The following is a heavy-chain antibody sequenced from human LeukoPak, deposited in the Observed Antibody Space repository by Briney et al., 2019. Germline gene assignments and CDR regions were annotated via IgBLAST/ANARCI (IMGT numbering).Heavy chain of an antibody. CDR2: ISGSGAST. CDR1: GFPFSSYA. CDR3: AKSRSSSSTSCYNY. J-gene: IGHJ4*02. Sequence: PGGSLRLSCAASGFPFSSYAMKWVRPAPGKGLEGGSAISGSGASTYYADSVKDRFTHSRDDSKDTLYLQMNSLRAEDTAVYYCAKSRSSSSTSCYNYWGQGTLVTASS. D-gene: IGHD2-2*02. V-gene: IGHV3-23*01.